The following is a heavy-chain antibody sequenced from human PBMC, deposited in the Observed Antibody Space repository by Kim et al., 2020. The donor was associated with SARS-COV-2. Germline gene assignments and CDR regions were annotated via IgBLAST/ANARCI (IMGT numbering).Heavy chain of an antibody. V-gene: IGHV7-4-1*02. CDR1: GYTFTSYA. D-gene: IGHD3-10*01. CDR3: ARKDYYGSGSYYKWAYSGFAAFDI. CDR2: INTNTGNP. Sequence: ASVKVSCKASGYTFTSYAMNWVRQAPGQGLEWMGWINTNTGNPTYAQGFTGRFVFSLDTSVSTAYLQISSLKAEDTAVYYCARKDYYGSGSYYKWAYSGFAAFDIWGQGTIVTVSS. J-gene: IGHJ3*02.